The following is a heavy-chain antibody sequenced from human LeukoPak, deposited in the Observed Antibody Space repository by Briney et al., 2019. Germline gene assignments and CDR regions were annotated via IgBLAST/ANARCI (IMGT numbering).Heavy chain of an antibody. CDR3: AREISSSFAFDI. D-gene: IGHD6-13*01. CDR2: IRYDGSNN. Sequence: GGSLRLSCAASGFTFSDYYMSWIRQAPGKGLEWVAFIRYDGSNNYYADSVKGRFTISRDNSKNTLYLQMNSLRAEDTAVYYCAREISSSFAFDIWGQGTMVTVSS. V-gene: IGHV3-30*02. CDR1: GFTFSDYY. J-gene: IGHJ3*02.